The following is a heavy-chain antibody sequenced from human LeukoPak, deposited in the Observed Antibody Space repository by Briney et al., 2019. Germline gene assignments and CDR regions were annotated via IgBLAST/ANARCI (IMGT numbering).Heavy chain of an antibody. V-gene: IGHV3-30*02. CDR1: GFTFSSYG. D-gene: IGHD4/OR15-4a*01. J-gene: IGHJ4*02. Sequence: PGGSLRLSCAASGFTFSSYGMHWVRQAPGKGLEWVAFIRHDGSNKYYADSVKGRFTISRDNSKNTLYLQMNSLRAEDTAVYYCAKDMDYGYFDYWGQGTLVTVSS. CDR2: IRHDGSNK. CDR3: AKDMDYGYFDY.